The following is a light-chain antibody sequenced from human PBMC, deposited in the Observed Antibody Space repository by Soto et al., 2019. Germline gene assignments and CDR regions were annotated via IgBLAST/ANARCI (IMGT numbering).Light chain of an antibody. CDR2: RAS. CDR1: QTISSW. V-gene: IGKV1-5*03. J-gene: IGKJ1*01. CDR3: QQYSRCST. Sequence: DIQVTQSLSTLSASVGDRVTITCRASQTISSWLAWYQQKPGMASKLLIYRASTLQSGVPSRFSGSGSGTEFTLTISSLQPDDFATYYCQQYSRCSTFGQGTKVELK.